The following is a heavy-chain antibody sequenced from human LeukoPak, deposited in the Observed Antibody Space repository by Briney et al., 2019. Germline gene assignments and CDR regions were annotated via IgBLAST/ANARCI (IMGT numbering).Heavy chain of an antibody. D-gene: IGHD6-19*01. J-gene: IGHJ4*02. Sequence: SETLSLTCAVYGGSFSGYYGSWIRQPPGKGLEWIGEINHSGSTNYNPSLKSRVTISVDTSKNQFSLKLSSVTAADTAVYYCARSGRRSSGWYGYWGQGTLVTVSS. V-gene: IGHV4-34*01. CDR3: ARSGRRSSGWYGY. CDR1: GGSFSGYY. CDR2: INHSGST.